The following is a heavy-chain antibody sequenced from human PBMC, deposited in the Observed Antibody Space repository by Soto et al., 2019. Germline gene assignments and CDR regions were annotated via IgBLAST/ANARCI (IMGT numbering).Heavy chain of an antibody. D-gene: IGHD5-18*01. CDR1: GYTFTHYY. V-gene: IGHV1-46*01. CDR3: ATAVNSAKAFDY. J-gene: IGHJ4*02. CDR2: INPNGGIT. Sequence: ASVKVSCKASGYTFTHYYIHWVRQAPVQGLEWMGVINPNGGITTYAQKFRAGFTMTRDTSTSTVYLELISLRSEDSAVYYCATAVNSAKAFDYWGQGTLVTVSS.